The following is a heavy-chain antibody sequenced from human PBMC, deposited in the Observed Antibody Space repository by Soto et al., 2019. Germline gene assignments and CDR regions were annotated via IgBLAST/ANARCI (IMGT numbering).Heavy chain of an antibody. Sequence: QVQLVESGGGVVQPGRSLRLSCAASGFTFSSYGMHWVRQAPGKGLEWVAVISYDGSNKYYADSVKGRFTISRDNSKNTLYLQMNSMRAEDTAVYYCAKEATVTCAIHRAFLDHWGQGTLVTVSS. J-gene: IGHJ4*02. CDR1: GFTFSSYG. V-gene: IGHV3-30*18. CDR3: AKEATVTCAIHRAFLDH. D-gene: IGHD4-4*01. CDR2: ISYDGSNK.